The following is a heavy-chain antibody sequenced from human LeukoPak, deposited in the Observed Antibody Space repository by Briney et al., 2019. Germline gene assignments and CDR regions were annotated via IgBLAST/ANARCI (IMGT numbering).Heavy chain of an antibody. CDR3: AKDRYSNYGNWFDP. V-gene: IGHV3-23*01. CDR2: ISASGGST. J-gene: IGHJ5*02. CDR1: GFTLSSYA. Sequence: PGGSLRLSCAASGFTLSSYAMSWVRQAPGKGLEWVSSISASGGSTNYADSVKGRFTISRDNSKNTLYLQMISLRAEDTAVYYCAKDRYSNYGNWFDPWGQGTLVTVFS. D-gene: IGHD4-11*01.